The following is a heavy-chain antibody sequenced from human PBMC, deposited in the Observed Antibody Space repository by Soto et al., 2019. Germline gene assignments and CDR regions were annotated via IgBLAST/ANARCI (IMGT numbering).Heavy chain of an antibody. V-gene: IGHV5-51*01. D-gene: IGHD3-22*01. CDR1: GYSFTSYW. CDR2: IYPGDSDT. J-gene: IGHJ6*02. CDR3: ARLAIVDYYYYGMDV. Sequence: GESLKISCKGSGYSFTSYWIGWVRQMPGKGLEWMGIIYPGDSDTRYSPSFQGQVTISADKSISTAYLQWSSLKASGTAMYYCARLAIVDYYYYGMDVWGQGTTVTVSS.